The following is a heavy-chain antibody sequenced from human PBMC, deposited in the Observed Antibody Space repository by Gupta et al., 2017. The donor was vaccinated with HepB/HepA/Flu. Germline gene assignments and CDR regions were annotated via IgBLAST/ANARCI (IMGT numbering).Heavy chain of an antibody. Sequence: EVQLVESGGGLVQPGGSLRVSCAASGFTFSSHRMNWVRQAPGKGLEWVSQITSSSSTIYYADSVKGRFTISRDNAKNSLYLQMNGLRDEDTAVYYCSTGSSEKLLGYYFDYWGQGTLVTVSS. J-gene: IGHJ4*02. V-gene: IGHV3-48*02. CDR1: GFTFSSHR. CDR3: STGSSEKLLGYYFDY. CDR2: ITSSSSTI. D-gene: IGHD2-21*02.